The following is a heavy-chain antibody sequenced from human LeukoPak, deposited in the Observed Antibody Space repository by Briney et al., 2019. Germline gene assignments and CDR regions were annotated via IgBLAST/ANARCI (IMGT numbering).Heavy chain of an antibody. CDR1: GGSFSGYY. CDR3: ARERKVAGTNP. Sequence: KPSETLSLTCAVYGGSFSGYYWSWIRQPPGKGLEWIGEINHSGSTNYNPSLKSQVTISVDTPKNQFSLKLSSVTAADTAVYYCARERKVAGTNPWGQGTLVTVSS. D-gene: IGHD6-19*01. V-gene: IGHV4-34*01. CDR2: INHSGST. J-gene: IGHJ5*02.